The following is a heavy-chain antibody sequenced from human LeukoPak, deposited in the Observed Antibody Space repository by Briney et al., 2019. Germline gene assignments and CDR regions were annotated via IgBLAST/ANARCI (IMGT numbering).Heavy chain of an antibody. Sequence: ASVKVSCKASGYTFNGYYKHWVRQAPGQGLEWMGWINPNSGGTNYAQRFQGRVTMTRDTSTSTAYVELRSLRSDDTAVYYCASGQGDYYDSSGYYSDDAFDIWGQGTMVTVSS. CDR1: GYTFNGYY. CDR3: ASGQGDYYDSSGYYSDDAFDI. V-gene: IGHV1-2*02. CDR2: INPNSGGT. D-gene: IGHD3-22*01. J-gene: IGHJ3*02.